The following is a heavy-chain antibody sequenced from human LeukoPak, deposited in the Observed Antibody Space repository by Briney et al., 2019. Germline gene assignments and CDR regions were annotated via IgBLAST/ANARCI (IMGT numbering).Heavy chain of an antibody. V-gene: IGHV3-7*01. Sequence: GGSLRLSCAASGFTFSSYWMSWVRQAPGKGLEWVANIKQDGSKKYYVDSVKGRFTISRDNAKNSLYLQMNSLRAEDTAVYYCARDVGRSLLWFGATFNTDYYYYYMDVWGKGTTVTVSS. CDR1: GFTFSSYW. CDR2: IKQDGSKK. J-gene: IGHJ6*03. CDR3: ARDVGRSLLWFGATFNTDYYYYYMDV. D-gene: IGHD3-10*01.